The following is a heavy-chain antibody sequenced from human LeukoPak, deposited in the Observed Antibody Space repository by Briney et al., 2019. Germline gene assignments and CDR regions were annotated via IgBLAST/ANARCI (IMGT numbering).Heavy chain of an antibody. CDR3: ARDRDLYSSHPDV. V-gene: IGHV3-21*01. D-gene: IGHD6-13*01. CDR1: GFTFSSYS. J-gene: IGHJ6*02. Sequence: GGSLRLSCAASGFTFSSYSMNWVRQAPGKGLEWVSSISSSSSYIYYADSVKGRFTISRDNAKNSLYLQMNSLRAEDTAVYYCARDRDLYSSHPDVWGQGTAVTVSS. CDR2: ISSSSSYI.